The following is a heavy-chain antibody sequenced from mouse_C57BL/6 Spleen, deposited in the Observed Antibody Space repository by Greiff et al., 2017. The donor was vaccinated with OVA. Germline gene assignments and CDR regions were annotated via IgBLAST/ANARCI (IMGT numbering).Heavy chain of an antibody. CDR2: IYPRSGNT. Sequence: VQLVESGAELARPGASVKLSCKASGYTFTSYGISWVKQRTGQGLEWIGEIYPRSGNTYYNEKFKGKATLTADKSSSTAYMELRSLTSEDSAVYFCASPYDYDGFAYWGQGTLVTVSA. V-gene: IGHV1-81*01. CDR3: ASPYDYDGFAY. D-gene: IGHD2-4*01. CDR1: GYTFTSYG. J-gene: IGHJ3*01.